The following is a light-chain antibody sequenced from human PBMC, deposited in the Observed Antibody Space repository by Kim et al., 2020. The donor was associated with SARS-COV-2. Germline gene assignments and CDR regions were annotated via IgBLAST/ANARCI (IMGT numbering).Light chain of an antibody. J-gene: IGKJ4*01. CDR1: QSVSTS. V-gene: IGKV3-15*01. CDR2: GAS. Sequence: SVPPGERAPLSCRASQSVSTSLAWYQQKPGQAPRLLIYGASTRATGIPARFSGSGSGTEFTLTISSLQSEDFAVYTCQHYSTTPLTFGGGTKVEI. CDR3: QHYSTTPLT.